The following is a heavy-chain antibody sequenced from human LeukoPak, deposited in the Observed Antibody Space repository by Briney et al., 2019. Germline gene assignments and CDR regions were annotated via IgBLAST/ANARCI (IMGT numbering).Heavy chain of an antibody. Sequence: GASVKVSCKASGGTFSSYAISWVRQAPGQGLEWMGRIIPILGIANYAQKFQGRVTITADKSTSTAYMELSSLRSEDTAVYYCASTYGSGSRWYYFDYWGQGTLVTVSS. CDR2: IIPILGIA. D-gene: IGHD3-10*01. J-gene: IGHJ4*02. V-gene: IGHV1-69*04. CDR3: ASTYGSGSRWYYFDY. CDR1: GGTFSSYA.